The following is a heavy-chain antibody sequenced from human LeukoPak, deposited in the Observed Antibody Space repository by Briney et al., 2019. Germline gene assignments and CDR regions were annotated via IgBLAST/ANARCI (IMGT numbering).Heavy chain of an antibody. Sequence: PGGSLRLSCVVSGFTFSSYEMNWVRQAPGKGLEWVSYISSSGNTIYYVDSVKGRFTISRDNAENSLYLQMNSLRAEDTAVYYCARDQGGWDFDYWGQGTLVTVSS. V-gene: IGHV3-48*03. J-gene: IGHJ4*02. CDR1: GFTFSSYE. CDR2: ISSSGNTI. CDR3: ARDQGGWDFDY. D-gene: IGHD6-19*01.